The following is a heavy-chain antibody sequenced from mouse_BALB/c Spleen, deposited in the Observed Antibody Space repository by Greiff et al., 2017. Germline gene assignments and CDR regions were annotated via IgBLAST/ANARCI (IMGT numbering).Heavy chain of an antibody. CDR2: IYPGGGYT. D-gene: IGHD2-4*01. CDR3: ARARELNYDYDGYAMDY. CDR1: GYTFTNYW. Sequence: QVQLKESGAELVRPGTSVKISCKASGYTFTNYWLGWVKQRPGHGLEWIGDIYPGGGYTNYNEEFKGKATLTADTSSSTAYMQLSSLTSEDAAVYFCARARELNYDYDGYAMDYWGQGTSVTVSS. J-gene: IGHJ4*01. V-gene: IGHV1-63*02.